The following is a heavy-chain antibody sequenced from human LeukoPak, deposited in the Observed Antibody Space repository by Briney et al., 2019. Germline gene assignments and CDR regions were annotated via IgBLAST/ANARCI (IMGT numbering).Heavy chain of an antibody. V-gene: IGHV1-46*01. D-gene: IGHD3-16*01. CDR2: INPSGGST. CDR1: GYTFTSYY. Sequence: ASVNVSCKASGYTFTSYYMHWVRQAPGQGLEWMGIINPSGGSTSYAQKFQGRVTMTRDTSTSTVYMELSSLRSEDTAVYYCARIIGGGGYFDYWGQGTLVTVSS. CDR3: ARIIGGGGYFDY. J-gene: IGHJ4*02.